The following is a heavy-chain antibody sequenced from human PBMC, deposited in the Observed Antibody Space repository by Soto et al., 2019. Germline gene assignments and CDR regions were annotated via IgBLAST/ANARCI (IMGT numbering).Heavy chain of an antibody. CDR2: INPSGGST. V-gene: IGHV1-46*01. CDR3: ARVADYYDSTPGVFDI. Sequence: ASVKVSCKASGNTFTSYYMHWVRQAPGQGLEWMGIINPSGGSTSCAQKFQGRVTMTRDTSTSTVYMELSSLRSEDTAVYYCARVADYYDSTPGVFDIWGHGTLVTVSS. D-gene: IGHD3-22*01. CDR1: GNTFTSYY. J-gene: IGHJ3*02.